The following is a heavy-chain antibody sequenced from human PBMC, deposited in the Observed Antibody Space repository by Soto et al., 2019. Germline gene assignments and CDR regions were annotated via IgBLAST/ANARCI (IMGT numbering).Heavy chain of an antibody. Sequence: GGSLRLSCAASGFTFSNYGMHWVRQAPGKGLEWVAIIWHDGNNKYYADSVRGRFIISRDNSKNRLYLQMNSLRAEDTAVYYCLSHLVGASDSYGLDVCGQGTHVTVYS. V-gene: IGHV3-33*01. CDR1: GFTFSNYG. D-gene: IGHD1-26*01. CDR2: IWHDGNNK. CDR3: LSHLVGASDSYGLDV. J-gene: IGHJ6*02.